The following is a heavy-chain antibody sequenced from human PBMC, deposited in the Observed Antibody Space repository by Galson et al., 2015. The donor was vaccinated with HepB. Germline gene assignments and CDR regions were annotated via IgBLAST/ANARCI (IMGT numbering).Heavy chain of an antibody. CDR2: IYWDDDK. J-gene: IGHJ4*02. CDR3: AHSGNHCSSTNCYSGYFDY. CDR1: GFSLSTSGVG. D-gene: IGHD2-2*01. Sequence: PALVKPTQTLTLTCTFSGFSLSTSGVGVGWIRQPPGKALEWLVLIYWDDDKRYSPSLKSRLTITKDTSKNQVVLTMTNMDPVDTATYYCAHSGNHCSSTNCYSGYFDYWGQGTLVTVSS. V-gene: IGHV2-5*02.